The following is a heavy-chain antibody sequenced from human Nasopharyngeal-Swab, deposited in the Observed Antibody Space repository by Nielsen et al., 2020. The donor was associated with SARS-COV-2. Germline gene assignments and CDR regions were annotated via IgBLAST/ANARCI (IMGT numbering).Heavy chain of an antibody. D-gene: IGHD3-3*01. CDR2: FDPEDGET. J-gene: IGHJ4*02. V-gene: IGHV1-24*01. Sequence: ASVKVSCKVSGYTLTELSMHWVRQAPGKGLEWMGGFDPEDGETIYAQKFQGRVTMTEDTSTDTAYMELSSLRSEDTAVYYCATTPRRFLEWSLFDYWGQGTLVTVSS. CDR1: GYTLTELS. CDR3: ATTPRRFLEWSLFDY.